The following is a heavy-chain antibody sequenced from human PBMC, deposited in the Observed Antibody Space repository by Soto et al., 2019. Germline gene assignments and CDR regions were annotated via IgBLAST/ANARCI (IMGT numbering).Heavy chain of an antibody. Sequence: QVQLQESGPGLVNPSGTLSLSCAVSGDSISRRNWWSWVRQSPGQGLECIGEIHHSGSTNYNLSLKSRVTISIDKSKNHFSLSLTSVTAADTAVYYCARATAVADAIVHGLDVWGQGTAVTVSS. V-gene: IGHV4-4*02. D-gene: IGHD1-26*01. CDR3: ARATAVADAIVHGLDV. CDR1: GDSISRRNW. CDR2: IHHSGST. J-gene: IGHJ6*02.